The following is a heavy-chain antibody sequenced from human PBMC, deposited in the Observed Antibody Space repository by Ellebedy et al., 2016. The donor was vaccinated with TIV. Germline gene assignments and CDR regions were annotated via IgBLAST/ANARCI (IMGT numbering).Heavy chain of an antibody. J-gene: IGHJ6*02. CDR2: IKQDGSEK. Sequence: GESLKISCAASGFTFSSYWMSWVRQAPGKGLEWVANIKQDGSEKYYVDSVKGRFTISRDNAKNSLYLQMNSLRAEDTAVYYCARDQVLLWFGELGDYYYGMDVWGQGTTVTVSS. CDR1: GFTFSSYW. CDR3: ARDQVLLWFGELGDYYYGMDV. V-gene: IGHV3-7*03. D-gene: IGHD3-10*01.